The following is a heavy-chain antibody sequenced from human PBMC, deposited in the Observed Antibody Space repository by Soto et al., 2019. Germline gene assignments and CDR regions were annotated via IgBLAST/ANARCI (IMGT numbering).Heavy chain of an antibody. CDR3: PKVVPTRLAYFNY. CDR2: IKQDGSEK. V-gene: IGHV3-7*05. CDR1: GFTFTNYW. D-gene: IGHD2-15*01. J-gene: IGHJ4*02. Sequence: DVQLVESGGGLVQPGGSLRLSCAASGFTFTNYWMTWVRQAPGKGLEWVANIKQDGSEKYYVDSVKGRFTISRNNAKNSLHTQMNTLTAQDSAVYYWPKVVPTRLAYFNYWGQGTLVTFSS.